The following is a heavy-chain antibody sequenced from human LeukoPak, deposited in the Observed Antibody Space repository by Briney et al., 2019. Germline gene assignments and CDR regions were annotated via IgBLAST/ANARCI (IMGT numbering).Heavy chain of an antibody. CDR3: ARDFQPYFDTGGYPSHFAY. D-gene: IGHD3-22*01. CDR1: GFNFRSYS. Sequence: GGSLRLSCAASGFNFRSYSINWVRQAPGKGLEWLSFIISSGSAIYYADSVRGRFTISRDNAKNSLSLQMTSLRAEDTAVYFCARDFQPYFDTGGYPSHFAYWGQGALVTVSS. J-gene: IGHJ4*02. CDR2: IISSGSAI. V-gene: IGHV3-48*01.